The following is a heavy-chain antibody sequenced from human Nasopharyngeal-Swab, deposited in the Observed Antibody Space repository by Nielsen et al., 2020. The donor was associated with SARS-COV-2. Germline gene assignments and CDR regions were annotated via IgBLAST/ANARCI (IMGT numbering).Heavy chain of an antibody. Sequence: GESLKISCAASGFTSSSYWMSWVRQAPGKGLEWVANIKQDGSEKYCVDSVKGRFTISRDNAKNSLYLQMNSLRAEDTAVYYCAREGYNWNSGSPYGMDVWGQGTTVTVSS. CDR1: GFTSSSYW. CDR3: AREGYNWNSGSPYGMDV. CDR2: IKQDGSEK. V-gene: IGHV3-7*03. J-gene: IGHJ6*02. D-gene: IGHD1-7*01.